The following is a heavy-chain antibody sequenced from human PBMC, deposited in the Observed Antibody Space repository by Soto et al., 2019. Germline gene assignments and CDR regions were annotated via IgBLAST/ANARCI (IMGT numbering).Heavy chain of an antibody. CDR2: ISGSGSGT. CDR3: ATTEASFDY. V-gene: IGHV3-23*01. D-gene: IGHD4-4*01. Sequence: GPRRLSCAASGFTFSSYSIYRVRQAPGKGLEWVSGISGSGSGTYYADSVKGRFTISRDNSKNTLYLQMNSLRAEDTAVYYCATTEASFDYWGQGTLVTVSS. J-gene: IGHJ4*02. CDR1: GFTFSSYS.